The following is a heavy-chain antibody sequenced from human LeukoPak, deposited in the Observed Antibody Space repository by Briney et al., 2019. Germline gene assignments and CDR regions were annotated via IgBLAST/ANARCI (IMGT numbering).Heavy chain of an antibody. D-gene: IGHD2-8*01. CDR1: GFTFSTYS. CDR2: ISYDGSNK. Sequence: GGSLRLSCAASGFTFSTYSMNWVRQAPGKGLEWVAVISYDGSNKYYADSVKGRFTISRDNSKNTLYLQMNSLRAEDTAVYYCAKDHTFVLMVYAADYWGQGTLVTVSS. V-gene: IGHV3-30*18. CDR3: AKDHTFVLMVYAADY. J-gene: IGHJ4*02.